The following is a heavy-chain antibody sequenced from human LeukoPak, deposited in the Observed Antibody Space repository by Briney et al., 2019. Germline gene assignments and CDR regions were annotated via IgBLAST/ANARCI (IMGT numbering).Heavy chain of an antibody. Sequence: ASVKVSCKPSGGTFSNYAVNWVRQAPGQGLEWMGRLIPILGTANYAQKFLGRVTITADKSTSTAFMELHSLRSEDTALYYCATYLVGSAHGPDSWGQGTLVAVSS. D-gene: IGHD1-26*01. CDR2: LIPILGTA. V-gene: IGHV1-69*04. CDR1: GGTFSNYA. J-gene: IGHJ4*02. CDR3: ATYLVGSAHGPDS.